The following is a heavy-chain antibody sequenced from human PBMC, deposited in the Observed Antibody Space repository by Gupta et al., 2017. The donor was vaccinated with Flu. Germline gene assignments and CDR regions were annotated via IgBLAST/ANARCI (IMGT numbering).Heavy chain of an antibody. D-gene: IGHD5-18*01. J-gene: IGHJ4*02. Sequence: EVHLVESGGGLVQPGGSLSLSCEASGFTFGSYWMNWVRQAPGRGLEWVANINQDGTEIYYVDSVKGRFTISRDNAENSLYLQMNSLRAEDTAVYYCARDRAMDDYWGQGTLVTVSS. V-gene: IGHV3-7*04. CDR2: INQDGTEI. CDR1: GFTFGSYW. CDR3: ARDRAMDDY.